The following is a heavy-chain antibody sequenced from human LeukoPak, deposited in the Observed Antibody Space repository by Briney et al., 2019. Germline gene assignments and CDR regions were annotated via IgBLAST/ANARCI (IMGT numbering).Heavy chain of an antibody. Sequence: ASVKVSCKASGYTFTSYDINWVRQATGQGLEWMGWMNPNSGNTGYAQKFQGRVTMTTDTSTSTAYMELRSLRSDDTAVYYCARDLRRGSSSWYVSGGDYWGQGTLVTVSS. D-gene: IGHD6-13*01. CDR3: ARDLRRGSSSWYVSGGDY. V-gene: IGHV1-8*01. CDR1: GYTFTSYD. CDR2: MNPNSGNT. J-gene: IGHJ4*02.